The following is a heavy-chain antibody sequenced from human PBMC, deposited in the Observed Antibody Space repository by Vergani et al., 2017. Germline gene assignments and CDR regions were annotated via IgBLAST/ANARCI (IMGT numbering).Heavy chain of an antibody. CDR3: AKDHESIVLMVYALIDY. CDR2: ISYDGSNK. CDR1: GFTFSSYG. V-gene: IGHV3-30*18. D-gene: IGHD2-8*01. Sequence: QVQLVESGGGVVQPGRSLRLSCASSGFTFSSYGMHWVRQAPGKGLEWVAVISYDGSNKYYADSVKGRFTISRDNSKNTLYLQMNSLRAEDTAVYYCAKDHESIVLMVYALIDYWGQGTLVTVSS. J-gene: IGHJ4*02.